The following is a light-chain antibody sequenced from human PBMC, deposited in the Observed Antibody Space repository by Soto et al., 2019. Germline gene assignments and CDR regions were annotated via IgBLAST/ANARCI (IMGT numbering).Light chain of an antibody. CDR1: SSDIGGYNY. J-gene: IGLJ2*01. V-gene: IGLV2-14*01. CDR3: SSYKTSSTVVV. CDR2: GVS. Sequence: QSALTQPASVSGSPGQSITISCTGTSSDIGGYNYVSWYQQYPGKAPKLMIFGVSDRPSGVSNRFSGSKSGTTASLTISGFQAEDEADYYCSSYKTSSTVVVFGGGTKLTVL.